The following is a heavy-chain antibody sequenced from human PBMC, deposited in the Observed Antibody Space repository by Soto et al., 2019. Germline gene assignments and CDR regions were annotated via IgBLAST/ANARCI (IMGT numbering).Heavy chain of an antibody. J-gene: IGHJ5*02. V-gene: IGHV4-39*01. CDR1: GGSISSSSYY. CDR2: IYYSWST. D-gene: IGHD2-2*01. Sequence: PSETLSLTCTVSGGSISSSSYYLGWIRQPPGKGPEWIGSIYYSWSTNYNPSLKSRVTISVDTSKNQFSLKLSSVTTADTAVYYCARGLVVPAARSNWFDPWGQGAMVTVSS. CDR3: ARGLVVPAARSNWFDP.